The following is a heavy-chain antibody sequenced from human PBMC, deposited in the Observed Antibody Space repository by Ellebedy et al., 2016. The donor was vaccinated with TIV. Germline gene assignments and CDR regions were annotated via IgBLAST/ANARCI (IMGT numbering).Heavy chain of an antibody. D-gene: IGHD3-3*01. Sequence: SETLSLTCTVSGGSISSYYWSWIRQPPGKGLEWIGYIYYSGSTYYNPSLKSRVTISVDTSKNQFSLKLSSVTAADTAVYYCARGGPDILEWSRFDWFDPWGQGTLVTVSS. CDR1: GGSISSYY. CDR2: IYYSGST. V-gene: IGHV4-59*12. J-gene: IGHJ5*02. CDR3: ARGGPDILEWSRFDWFDP.